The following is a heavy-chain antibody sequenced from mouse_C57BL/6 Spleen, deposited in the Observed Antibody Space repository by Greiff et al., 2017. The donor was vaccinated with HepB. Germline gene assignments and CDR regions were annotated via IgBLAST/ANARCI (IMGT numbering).Heavy chain of an antibody. CDR3: TRRQITPVVAPDV. CDR2: IDPETGGT. Sequence: VQLQQSGAELVRPGASVTLSCKASGYTFTDYEMHWVKQTPVHGLEWIGAIDPETGGTAYNQKFKGKAILTADKSSSTAYMELRSLTSEDSAVYYCTRRQITPVVAPDVWGTGTTVTVSS. J-gene: IGHJ1*03. CDR1: GYTFTDYE. V-gene: IGHV1-15*01. D-gene: IGHD1-1*01.